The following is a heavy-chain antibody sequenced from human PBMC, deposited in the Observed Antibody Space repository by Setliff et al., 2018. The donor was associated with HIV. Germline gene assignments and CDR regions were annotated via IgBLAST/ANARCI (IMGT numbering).Heavy chain of an antibody. J-gene: IGHJ4*02. CDR3: ARLRYYYDSSGYSYYFDY. Sequence: VQVSCKASGGTFSNYGMSWVRQAPGQGLEWMGGIIPISGTANYAQKFQGRLTMTRDTSTNTVYMELSSLRSEDTAVYYCARLRYYYDSSGYSYYFDYWGQGTLVTVSS. CDR1: GGTFSNYG. V-gene: IGHV1-69*05. D-gene: IGHD3-22*01. CDR2: IIPISGTA.